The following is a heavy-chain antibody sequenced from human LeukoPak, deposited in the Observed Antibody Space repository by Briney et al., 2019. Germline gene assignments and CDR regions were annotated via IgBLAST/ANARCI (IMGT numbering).Heavy chain of an antibody. Sequence: SETLSLTCTVSGGSVSDYYWSWIRQSPGKGLEWIGYIYYSGSTNYNPSLKSRVTISVDTSKNQFSLKLSSVTAADTAVYYCARRSRGRIAASKFDYWGQGTLVTVSS. CDR1: GGSVSDYY. J-gene: IGHJ4*02. CDR3: ARRSRGRIAASKFDY. D-gene: IGHD6-13*01. CDR2: IYYSGST. V-gene: IGHV4-59*02.